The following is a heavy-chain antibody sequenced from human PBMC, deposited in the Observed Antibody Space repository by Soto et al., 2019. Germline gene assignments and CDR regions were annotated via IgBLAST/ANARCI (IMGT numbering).Heavy chain of an antibody. CDR1: GDTFTAND. J-gene: IGHJ4*02. Sequence: QVQLLQSGAEVKKPGASVKVSCKASGDTFTANDIHWVRQAPGQGFEWMGWINPKSGGTTYPQKFQGRVTMTRDTSLSTVYMALTTLTSDDTAVYYCARDLAKSGGSAGLDYWGQGTLVTVSS. V-gene: IGHV1-2*02. CDR3: ARDLAKSGGSAGLDY. CDR2: INPKSGGT. D-gene: IGHD1-26*01.